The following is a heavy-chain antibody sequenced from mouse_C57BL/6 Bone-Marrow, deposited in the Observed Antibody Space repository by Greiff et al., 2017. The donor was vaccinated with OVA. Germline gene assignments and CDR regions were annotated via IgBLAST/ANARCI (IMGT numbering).Heavy chain of an antibody. V-gene: IGHV1-54*01. CDR1: GYAFTNYL. D-gene: IGHD1-1*01. CDR3: ARRTTVVAVDY. Sequence: VQLQQSGAELVRPGTSVKVSCKASGYAFTNYLIEWVKQRPGQGLEWIGVINPGSGGTNYNEKFKGKATLTADKSSSTAYMQLSSLTSEDSAVYVCARRTTVVAVDYWGQGTTLTVSS. CDR2: INPGSGGT. J-gene: IGHJ2*01.